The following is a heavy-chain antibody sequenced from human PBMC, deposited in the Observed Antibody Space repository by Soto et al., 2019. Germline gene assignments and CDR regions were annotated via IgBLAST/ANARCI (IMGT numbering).Heavy chain of an antibody. J-gene: IGHJ6*02. CDR1: GFTFSSYD. CDR2: IGTAGDT. Sequence: GGSLRLSCAASGFTFSSYDMHWVRQATGKGLEWVSAIGTAGDTYYPGSVKGRFTISRENAKNSLYLQMNSLRAGDTAVYYCARDHSLHGIAAAGSENEYGMAVWGQGSSVPVSS. V-gene: IGHV3-13*01. D-gene: IGHD6-13*01. CDR3: ARDHSLHGIAAAGSENEYGMAV.